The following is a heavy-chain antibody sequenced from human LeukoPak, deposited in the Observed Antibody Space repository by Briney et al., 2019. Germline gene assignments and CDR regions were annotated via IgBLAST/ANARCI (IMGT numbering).Heavy chain of an antibody. J-gene: IGHJ4*02. V-gene: IGHV4-59*01. CDR3: ARRYGSGSSGTFDY. CDR2: IYYSGST. D-gene: IGHD3-10*01. Sequence: PSETLSLTCAVSGGSISSYYGSWLRQPPGKGLEWLAYIYYSGSTNYNPSLTSRVTITVDTSKNQFSLKLSSVTAADTAVYYCARRYGSGSSGTFDYWGQGTLVTVSS. CDR1: GGSISSYY.